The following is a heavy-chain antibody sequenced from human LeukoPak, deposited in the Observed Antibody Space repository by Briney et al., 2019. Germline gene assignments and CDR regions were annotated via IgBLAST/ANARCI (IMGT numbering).Heavy chain of an antibody. D-gene: IGHD3-22*01. J-gene: IGHJ4*02. V-gene: IGHV3-11*05. Sequence: GGSLRLSCAASGFTFSDYYMSWIRQAPGKGLEWVSYISISSSYTKYADSVKGRFTISRDNAKKSLYLQMNSLRADASAVYYCARDRAPSGFYLGDFYYWGQGALVTVSS. CDR3: ARDRAPSGFYLGDFYY. CDR1: GFTFSDYY. CDR2: ISISSSYT.